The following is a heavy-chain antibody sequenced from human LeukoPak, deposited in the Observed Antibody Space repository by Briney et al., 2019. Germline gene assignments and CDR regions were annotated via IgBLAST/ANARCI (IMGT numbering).Heavy chain of an antibody. CDR1: GGTFSSYA. CDR3: ANEHYYDSSGYYPGESYFDY. CDR2: IIPILGIA. V-gene: IGHV1-69*04. Sequence: GASVKVSCKASGGTFSSYAISWVRQAPGQGLEWMGRIIPILGIANYAQKFQGRVTITADKSTSTAYMELSSLRSEDTAVYYCANEHYYDSSGYYPGESYFDYWGQGTLVTVSS. D-gene: IGHD3-22*01. J-gene: IGHJ4*02.